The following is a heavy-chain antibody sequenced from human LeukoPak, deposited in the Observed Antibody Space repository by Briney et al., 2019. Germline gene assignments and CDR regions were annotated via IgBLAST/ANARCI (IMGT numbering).Heavy chain of an antibody. Sequence: ASVKVSCKVSGYTLTELSMHWVRQAPGKGLEWMGGFDPEDGETIYAQKFQGRVTMTEDTSTDTAYMELSSLRSEDTAVYYCATVSPRGYSGYDFGDYWGQGTLVTVSS. CDR2: FDPEDGET. V-gene: IGHV1-24*01. D-gene: IGHD5-12*01. CDR3: ATVSPRGYSGYDFGDY. J-gene: IGHJ4*02. CDR1: GYTLTELS.